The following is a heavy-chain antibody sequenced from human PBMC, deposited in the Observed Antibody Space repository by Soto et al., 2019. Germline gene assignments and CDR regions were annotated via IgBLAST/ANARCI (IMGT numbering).Heavy chain of an antibody. J-gene: IGHJ5*02. CDR3: AAGGLWFGELSWFDP. Sequence: SETLSLTCAVYGGSFSGYYWSWIRQPPGKGLEWIGEINHSGSTNYNPSLKSRVTIPVDTSKNQFSLKLSSVTAADTAVYYCAAGGLWFGELSWFDPWGQGTLVTVSS. D-gene: IGHD3-10*01. CDR2: INHSGST. V-gene: IGHV4-34*01. CDR1: GGSFSGYY.